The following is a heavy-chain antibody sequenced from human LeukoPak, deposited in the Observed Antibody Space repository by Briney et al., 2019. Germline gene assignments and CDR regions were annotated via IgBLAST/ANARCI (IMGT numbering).Heavy chain of an antibody. CDR1: GGSISSSSYY. Sequence: PSETLSLTCTVSGGSISSSSYYWGWIRQPPGKGLEWIGSIYYSGSTYYNPSLKSRVTISVDTSKNQFSLKLSSVTAADTAVYYCARLGITMVRGVIISHNWFDPWGQGTLVTVSS. CDR3: ARLGITMVRGVIISHNWFDP. J-gene: IGHJ5*02. D-gene: IGHD3-10*01. CDR2: IYYSGST. V-gene: IGHV4-39*01.